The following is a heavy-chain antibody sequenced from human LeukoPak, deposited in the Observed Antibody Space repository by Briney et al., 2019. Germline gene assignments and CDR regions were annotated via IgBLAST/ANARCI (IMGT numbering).Heavy chain of an antibody. J-gene: IGHJ3*02. D-gene: IGHD3-22*01. V-gene: IGHV1-18*01. CDR1: GYTFTSYG. CDR3: ARDIVGDSSGYYYASAFDI. CDR2: ISAYNGNT. Sequence: ASVKVSCKASGYTFTSYGISWVRQAPGQGLEWMRWISAYNGNTNYAQKLQGRVTVTTDTSTSTAYMELRSLRSDDTAVYYCARDIVGDSSGYYYASAFDIWGQGTMVTVSS.